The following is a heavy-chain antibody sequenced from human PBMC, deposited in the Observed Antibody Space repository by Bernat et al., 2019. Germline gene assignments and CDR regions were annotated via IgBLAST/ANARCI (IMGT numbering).Heavy chain of an antibody. D-gene: IGHD4-23*01. V-gene: IGHV3-30*03. Sequence: QVQLVESGGGVVQPGRSLRLSCAASGFTFSSYGMHWVRQAPGKGLEWVAVISYDGSNKYYADSVKGRFTISRDNSKNTLYLQMNSLRAEDTAVYYCARDFHSVPPYGGAFDIWGQGTMVTVSS. CDR2: ISYDGSNK. CDR3: ARDFHSVPPYGGAFDI. J-gene: IGHJ3*02. CDR1: GFTFSSYG.